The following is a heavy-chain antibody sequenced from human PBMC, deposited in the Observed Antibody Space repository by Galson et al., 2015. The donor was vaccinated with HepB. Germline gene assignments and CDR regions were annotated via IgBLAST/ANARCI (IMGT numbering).Heavy chain of an antibody. D-gene: IGHD6-19*01. CDR2: TYYRSKWYN. J-gene: IGHJ6*02. CDR1: GDSVSSNSAA. V-gene: IGHV6-1*01. Sequence: CAISGDSVSSNSAAWNWIRQSPSRGLEWLGRTYYRSKWYNDYAVSVKSRITTNPDTSKNQFSLQLNSVTPEDTAVYYCARAWASIAVAGPENPYYYYGMDVWGQGTTVTVSS. CDR3: ARAWASIAVAGPENPYYYYGMDV.